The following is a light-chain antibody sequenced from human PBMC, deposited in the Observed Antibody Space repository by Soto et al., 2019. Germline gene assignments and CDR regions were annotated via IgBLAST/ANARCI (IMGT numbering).Light chain of an antibody. Sequence: QSALTQPASVSGSPGQSITISCTGTSSDVGSYNLLSWYQQHPGKAPKLMIYEGRKRPSGVSDRFSGSKSGNTASLTISGLQAEDEADYYCCSYAGSSTPYVFGTGTKVTV. CDR1: SSDVGSYNL. CDR3: CSYAGSSTPYV. V-gene: IGLV2-23*01. J-gene: IGLJ1*01. CDR2: EGR.